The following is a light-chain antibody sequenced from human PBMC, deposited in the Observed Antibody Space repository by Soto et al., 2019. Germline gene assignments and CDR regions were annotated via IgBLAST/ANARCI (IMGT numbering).Light chain of an antibody. CDR2: EVT. CDR3: AAWDDSLSGQGV. CDR1: SSDVGGYNF. Sequence: QSALTQPPSASGSPGQSVTISCTGTSSDVGGYNFVSWYQQHPGKAPKLIIYEVTKRPSGVPDRFSGSKSGNTASLTVSGLQAEDEADYYCAAWDDSLSGQGVFGGGTKVTVL. V-gene: IGLV2-8*01. J-gene: IGLJ3*02.